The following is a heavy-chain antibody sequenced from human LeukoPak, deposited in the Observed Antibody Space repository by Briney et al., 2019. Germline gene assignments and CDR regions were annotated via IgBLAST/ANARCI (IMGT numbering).Heavy chain of an antibody. D-gene: IGHD5-12*01. J-gene: IGHJ3*02. CDR1: GGSISSSSYY. CDR3: ARDMVATIQGEAFDI. CDR2: IYYGGST. V-gene: IGHV4-39*07. Sequence: SETLSLTCTVSGGSISSSSYYWGWIRQPPGKGLEWIGSIYYGGSTYYNSSLKSRVTISVDISKNQFSLKLSSVTAADTAVYYCARDMVATIQGEAFDIWGQGTMVTVSS.